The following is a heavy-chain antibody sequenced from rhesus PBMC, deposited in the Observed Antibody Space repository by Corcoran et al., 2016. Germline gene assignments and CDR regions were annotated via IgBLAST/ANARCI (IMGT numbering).Heavy chain of an antibody. CDR2: IPCSCGSS. V-gene: IGHV4-173*01. D-gene: IGHD2-15*01. Sequence: QLQLQESGPGLVKPSETLSLTCAVSVGSILNNWWSWSLPPPGKGLECIGRIPCSCGSSRYNPSLKSRVTSSTDTSKNQLSLKLISVTAADTAIYHCARGPGSNYGLESWGQGVVVTVSS. J-gene: IGHJ6*01. CDR1: VGSILNNW. CDR3: ARGPGSNYGLES.